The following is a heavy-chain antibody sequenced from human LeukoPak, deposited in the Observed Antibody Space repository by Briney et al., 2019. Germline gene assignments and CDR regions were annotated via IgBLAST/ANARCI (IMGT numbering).Heavy chain of an antibody. CDR3: ARQGGARYDFWSANWGIGYMDV. CDR2: INHSGST. V-gene: IGHV4-34*01. Sequence: SETLSLTCAVYGGSFSGYYWSWIRQPPGKGLEWIGEINHSGSTNYNPSLKSRVTISVDTSKNQFSLKLSSVTAADTAVYYCARQGGARYDFWSANWGIGYMDVWGKGTTVTVSS. J-gene: IGHJ6*03. D-gene: IGHD3-3*01. CDR1: GGSFSGYY.